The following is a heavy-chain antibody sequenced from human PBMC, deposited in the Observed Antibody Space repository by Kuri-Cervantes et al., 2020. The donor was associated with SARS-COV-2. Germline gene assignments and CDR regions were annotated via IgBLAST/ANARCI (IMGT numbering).Heavy chain of an antibody. CDR2: INHSGST. CDR1: GGSISSGGYY. J-gene: IGHJ4*02. Sequence: LRLSCTVSGGSISSGGYYWSWIRQQPGKGLEWIVYINHSGSTYYKPSIKSRVTISVDRSKNQFSLKLNSVTAPDTTVYYCASHGADQFVRYWGQGTLVTVSS. CDR3: ASHGADQFVRY. D-gene: IGHD6-6*01. V-gene: IGHV4-30-2*01.